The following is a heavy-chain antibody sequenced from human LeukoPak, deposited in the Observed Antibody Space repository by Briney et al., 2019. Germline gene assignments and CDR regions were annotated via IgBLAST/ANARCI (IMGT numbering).Heavy chain of an antibody. Sequence: SETLSLTCTVSGDSISSGSYYWSWIRQPAGKGLEWIGRIYTSGSTNYNPSLKSRVTISVDTSKNQFSLKLSSVTAADTAVYYCARGQQLWPIHYFDYWGQGTLVTVSS. D-gene: IGHD5-18*01. CDR3: ARGQQLWPIHYFDY. CDR1: GDSISSGSYY. CDR2: IYTSGST. J-gene: IGHJ4*02. V-gene: IGHV4-61*02.